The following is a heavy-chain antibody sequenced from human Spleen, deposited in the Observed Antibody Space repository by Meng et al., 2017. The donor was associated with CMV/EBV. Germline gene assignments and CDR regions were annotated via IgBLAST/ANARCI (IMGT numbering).Heavy chain of an antibody. CDR1: GFSFRDYY. J-gene: IGHJ1*01. Sequence: GESLKISCAAPGFSFRDYYMSWIRQAPGKGLEWVSYMSSSGSIIYYADSMKGRFTISRDNAKKSLYLQINSLRVEDTAVYYCAKDRRAARPEHFHHWGQGTLVTVSS. CDR2: MSSSGSII. V-gene: IGHV3-11*04. D-gene: IGHD6-6*01. CDR3: AKDRRAARPEHFHH.